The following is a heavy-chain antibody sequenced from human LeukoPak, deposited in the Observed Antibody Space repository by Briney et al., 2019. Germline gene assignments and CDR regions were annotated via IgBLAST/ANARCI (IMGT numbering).Heavy chain of an antibody. CDR3: ARQYHNYYFDY. Sequence: GESLKISWKASGYSFTSYWIGWVRQMPGKGLEWMGIIYPGDSDTRYSPSFQGQVTISADKSISTAYLQWSSLKASDTAMYYCARQYHNYYFDYWGQGTLVTVSS. J-gene: IGHJ4*03. D-gene: IGHD1-20*01. CDR2: IYPGDSDT. CDR1: GYSFTSYW. V-gene: IGHV5-51*01.